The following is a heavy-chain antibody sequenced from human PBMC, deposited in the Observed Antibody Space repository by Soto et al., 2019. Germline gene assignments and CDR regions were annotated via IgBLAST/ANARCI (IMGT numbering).Heavy chain of an antibody. D-gene: IGHD3-3*01. CDR1: GSTFPCYD. J-gene: IGHJ5*02. CDR2: MNPNSGNT. V-gene: IGHV1-8*01. Sequence: GASVKVSCKAPGSTFPCYDINWVRQATGQGLEWMGWMNPNSGNTGYAQKFQGRVTMTRNTSISTAYMELSSLRSEDTAVYYCARADYDFWSGHQKNEDWFDPWGQGTLVTVSS. CDR3: ARADYDFWSGHQKNEDWFDP.